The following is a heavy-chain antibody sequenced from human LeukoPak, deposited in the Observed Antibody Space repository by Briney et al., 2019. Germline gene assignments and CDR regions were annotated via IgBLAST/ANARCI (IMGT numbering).Heavy chain of an antibody. CDR1: GGSISSYY. Sequence: SETLSLTCTVSGGSISSYYWSWIRQPPGKGLEWIGYIYHSGSTYYNPSLKSRVTISVDRSKNQFSLKLSSVTAADTAVYYCAGDYYDSSGYYPEYFQHWGQGTLVTVSS. D-gene: IGHD3-22*01. V-gene: IGHV4-59*12. CDR3: AGDYYDSSGYYPEYFQH. J-gene: IGHJ1*01. CDR2: IYHSGST.